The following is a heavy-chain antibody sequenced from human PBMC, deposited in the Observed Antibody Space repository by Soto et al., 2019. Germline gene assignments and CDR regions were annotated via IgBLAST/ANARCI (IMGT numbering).Heavy chain of an antibody. CDR2: IYYSGST. Sequence: SETLSLTCTVSGGSISSGGYYWSWIRQHPGKGLEWIGYIYYSGSTYYNPSLKSRVTISVDTSKNQFSLKLSSVTAADTAVYYCARDKNRIVGATFAFDIWGQGTMVTVSS. CDR1: GGSISSGGYY. J-gene: IGHJ3*02. D-gene: IGHD1-26*01. CDR3: ARDKNRIVGATFAFDI. V-gene: IGHV4-31*03.